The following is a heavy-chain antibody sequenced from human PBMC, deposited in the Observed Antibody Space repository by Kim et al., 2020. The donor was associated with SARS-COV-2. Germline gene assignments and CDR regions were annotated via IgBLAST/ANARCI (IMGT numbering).Heavy chain of an antibody. CDR2: VSGSGDLT. J-gene: IGHJ5*02. V-gene: IGHV3-23*01. CDR1: GFTFDSYA. Sequence: GGSLRLSCAASGFTFDSYAMNWVRQAPGKGLEWVSAVSGSGDLTYYADSVKGRFIISSDNANNTLYLQMDSPRVDDTPFYFCAKMGIGAAAARYSFGPWG. D-gene: IGHD6-13*01. CDR3: AKMGIGAAAARYSFGP.